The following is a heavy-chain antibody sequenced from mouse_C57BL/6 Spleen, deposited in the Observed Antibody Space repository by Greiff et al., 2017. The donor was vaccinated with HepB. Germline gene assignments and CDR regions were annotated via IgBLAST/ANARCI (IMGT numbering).Heavy chain of an antibody. D-gene: IGHD4-1*01. J-gene: IGHJ4*01. V-gene: IGHV1-82*01. CDR3: ALGRGYAMDY. CDR1: GYAFSSSW. CDR2: IYPGDGDT. Sequence: VQRVESGPELVKPGASVKISCKASGYAFSSSWMNWVKQRPGKGLEWIGRIYPGDGDTNYNGKFKGKATLTADKSSSTAYMQLSSLTSEDSAVYFCALGRGYAMDYWGQGTSVTVSS.